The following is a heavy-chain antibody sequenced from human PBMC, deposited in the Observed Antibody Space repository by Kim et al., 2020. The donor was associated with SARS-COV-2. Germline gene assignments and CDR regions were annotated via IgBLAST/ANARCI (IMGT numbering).Heavy chain of an antibody. CDR2: IYYSGST. CDR3: ARAPYSSGWGDAFDI. Sequence: SETLSLTCTVSGGSISSYYWSWIRQPPGKGLEWIGYIYYSGSTTYNPSLESRVTISVHTSKNWFSLNLTSVTAADTAVYYCARAPYSSGWGDAFDIWGQGTVVTVSS. D-gene: IGHD6-19*01. J-gene: IGHJ3*02. CDR1: GGSISSYY. V-gene: IGHV4-59*01.